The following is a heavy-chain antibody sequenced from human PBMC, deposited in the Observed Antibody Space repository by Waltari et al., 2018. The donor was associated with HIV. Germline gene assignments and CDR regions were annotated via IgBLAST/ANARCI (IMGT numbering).Heavy chain of an antibody. CDR2: VQYDGQR. V-gene: IGHV4-34*01. Sequence: QVQLEQWGAGLVKPSETLSVTCAVYNTYFDPSYYWTWVRQAPGKGLEWIGEVQYDGQRFYKPSLQSRVSASLDASKRQFSLRLTSATAADTAVYFCVRGPNWQLGGLDVWGRGTT. CDR3: VRGPNWQLGGLDV. D-gene: IGHD1-1*01. CDR1: NTYFDPSY. J-gene: IGHJ6*02.